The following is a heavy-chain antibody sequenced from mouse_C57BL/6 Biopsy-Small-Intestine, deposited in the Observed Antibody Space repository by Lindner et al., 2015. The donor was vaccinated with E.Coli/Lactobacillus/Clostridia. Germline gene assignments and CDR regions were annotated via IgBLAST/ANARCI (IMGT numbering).Heavy chain of an antibody. Sequence: VQLQESGGGLGKPGGSRKLSCAASGFTFSDYGMHWVRQAPEKGLEWIAYISSDSRTIYYVDTVKGRFTISRDNAKNTLFLQMTSLRSEDTAIYYCARPYYYSMDYWGQGTSVTVSS. J-gene: IGHJ4*01. CDR3: ARPYYYSMDY. V-gene: IGHV5-17*01. CDR2: ISSDSRTI. CDR1: GFTFSDYG.